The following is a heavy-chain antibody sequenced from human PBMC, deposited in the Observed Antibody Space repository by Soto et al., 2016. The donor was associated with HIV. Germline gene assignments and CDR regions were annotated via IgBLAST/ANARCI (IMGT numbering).Heavy chain of an antibody. D-gene: IGHD5-18*01. V-gene: IGHV1-2*02. J-gene: IGHJ4*02. CDR1: GYTFTDYY. CDR3: ATRIGYSYGFYYFDS. CDR2: INPNTGGT. Sequence: QVQLVQSGAEVKKPGASVKVSCKASGYTFTDYYLHWVRQAPGQGLEWMGWINPNTGGTNYAQKFQGRVTMTRDTSIRTAYMDLSSLTSVDTAVYYCATRIGYSYGFYYFDSWGQGTLVTVSS.